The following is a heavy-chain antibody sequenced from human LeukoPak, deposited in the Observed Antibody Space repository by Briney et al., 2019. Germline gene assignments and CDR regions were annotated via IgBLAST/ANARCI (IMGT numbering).Heavy chain of an antibody. Sequence: SETLSLTCTVSGYSISSGYYWGWIRQPPGKGLEWIGSIYHSGSTYYNPSLKSRVTISVDTSKNQFSLKLSSVTAADTAVYYCARGPSGYDGSFDYWGQGTLVTVSS. CDR3: ARGPSGYDGSFDY. CDR1: GYSISSGYY. V-gene: IGHV4-38-2*02. D-gene: IGHD5-12*01. CDR2: IYHSGST. J-gene: IGHJ4*02.